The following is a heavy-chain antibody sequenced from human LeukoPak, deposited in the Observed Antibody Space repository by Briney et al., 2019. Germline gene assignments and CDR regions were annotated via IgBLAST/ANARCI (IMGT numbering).Heavy chain of an antibody. Sequence: PGRSLRLSCAASGFTFSSYAMHWVRQAPGKGLEWVAVISYDGSNKYYADSVRGRFTISRDNAKNSLYLQMNSLRDEDTAVYYCARAGSGVTAVMTYWGQGTLVTVSS. CDR1: GFTFSSYA. CDR3: ARAGSGVTAVMTY. V-gene: IGHV3-30-3*01. CDR2: ISYDGSNK. D-gene: IGHD2-2*01. J-gene: IGHJ4*02.